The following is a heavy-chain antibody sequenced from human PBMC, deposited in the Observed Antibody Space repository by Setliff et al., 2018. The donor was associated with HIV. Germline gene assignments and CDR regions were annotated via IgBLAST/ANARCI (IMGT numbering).Heavy chain of an antibody. CDR1: GGSISSGGYY. D-gene: IGHD2-2*01. V-gene: IGHV4-31*03. J-gene: IGHJ5*02. CDR3: ARDICTSTSCPSGWFDP. Sequence: LSLTCTVSGGSISSGGYYWSWIRQHPGKGLEWIGYIYYSGSTYYNPSLKSRVSISVDTSNNQFSLKLSSVTAADTAIYYCARDICTSTSCPSGWFDPWGQGTLVTVSS. CDR2: IYYSGST.